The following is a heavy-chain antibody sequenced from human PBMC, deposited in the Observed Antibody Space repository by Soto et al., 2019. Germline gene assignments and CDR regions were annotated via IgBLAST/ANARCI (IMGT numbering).Heavy chain of an antibody. D-gene: IGHD2-8*01. CDR1: GGSISSYY. CDR2: IYTSGST. CDR3: ARDLARYCTNGVCRSNWFDP. Sequence: SETLSLTCTVSGGSISSYYWSWIRQPAGKGLEWIGRIYTSGSTNYNPSPKSRGTMSVETSKNQYYLKLRSVTAADTVVYYCARDLARYCTNGVCRSNWFDPWGQGTLVTVSS. V-gene: IGHV4-4*07. J-gene: IGHJ5*02.